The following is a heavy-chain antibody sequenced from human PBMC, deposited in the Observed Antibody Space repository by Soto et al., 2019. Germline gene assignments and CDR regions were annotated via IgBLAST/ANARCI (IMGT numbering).Heavy chain of an antibody. CDR3: ARVGIAAAGHFDY. CDR2: IYHSGST. V-gene: IGHV4-38-2*01. CDR1: GYSISSGYY. Sequence: SETLSLTCAVSGYSISSGYYWGWIRQPPGKGLEWIGSIYHSGSTYYNPSLKSRVTISVDTSKNQFSPKLSSVTAADTAVYYCARVGIAAAGHFDYWGQGTLVTVSS. D-gene: IGHD6-13*01. J-gene: IGHJ4*02.